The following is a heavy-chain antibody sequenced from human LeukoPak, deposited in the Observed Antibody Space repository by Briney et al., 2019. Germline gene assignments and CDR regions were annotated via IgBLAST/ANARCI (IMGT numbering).Heavy chain of an antibody. Sequence: SQTLSLTCTVSGGSISSGSYYWSWIRQPAGTGLEWIGRIYTSGSTNYNPSLKSRVTISVDTSKNQFSLKLSSVTAADTAVYYCARDSHPYCGGDCYPEGAFDIWGQGTMVTVSS. CDR1: GGSISSGSYY. CDR2: IYTSGST. CDR3: ARDSHPYCGGDCYPEGAFDI. D-gene: IGHD2-21*01. V-gene: IGHV4-61*02. J-gene: IGHJ3*02.